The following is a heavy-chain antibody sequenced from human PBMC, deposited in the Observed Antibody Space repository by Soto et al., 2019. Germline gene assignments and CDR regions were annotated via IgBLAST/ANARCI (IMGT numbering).Heavy chain of an antibody. V-gene: IGHV1-8*01. D-gene: IGHD3-3*01. CDR3: ARGPDDFWSCAYYYYYMYA. Sequence: QVQLVQSGAEVKKPGDSVKVSCKASGYTFTSYDINWVRQATGQGLEWMGWMNPNSGNTGYAQKCQGRVTMTRSTSISTAYMELSSLRSEETAGYYCARGPDDFWSCAYYYYYMYAWGKGTTVTVSS. CDR1: GYTFTSYD. J-gene: IGHJ6*03. CDR2: MNPNSGNT.